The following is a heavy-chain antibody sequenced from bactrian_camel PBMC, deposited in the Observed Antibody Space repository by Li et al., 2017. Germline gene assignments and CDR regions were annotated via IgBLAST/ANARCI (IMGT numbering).Heavy chain of an antibody. J-gene: IGHJ4*01. CDR1: GVTFSSYD. CDR2: ITSGGGVTS. V-gene: IGHV3S40*01. Sequence: LVESGGGLVQPGGSLRLSCAASGVTFSSYDMSWVRQAPGKGLEWVSGITSGGGVTSYYKESMEGRFTISRDNAKNMVYLHLNKLRIDDTAMYYCANLDGHYWGQGTQVTVS. CDR3: ANLDGHY.